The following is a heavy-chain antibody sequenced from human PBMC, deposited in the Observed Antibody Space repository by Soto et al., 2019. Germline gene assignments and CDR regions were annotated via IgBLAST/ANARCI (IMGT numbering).Heavy chain of an antibody. V-gene: IGHV1-46*01. D-gene: IGHD1-26*01. Sequence: ASVKVSCKASGYTFTSYYMHWVRQAPGQGLEWMGIINPSGGSTSYAQKFQGRVTMTRDTSTSTVYMELSSLRSEDTAVYYCARERVVGASPYYYGMDVWGQGTTVTVSS. J-gene: IGHJ6*02. CDR1: GYTFTSYY. CDR3: ARERVVGASPYYYGMDV. CDR2: INPSGGST.